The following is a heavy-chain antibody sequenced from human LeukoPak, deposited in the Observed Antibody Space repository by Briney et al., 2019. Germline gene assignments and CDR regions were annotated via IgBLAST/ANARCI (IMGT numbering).Heavy chain of an antibody. J-gene: IGHJ4*02. V-gene: IGHV4-30-4*07. D-gene: IGHD3-10*01. CDR1: GGSISSGGYS. Sequence: SETLSLTCTVSGGSISSGGYSWSWIRQPPGKGLEWIGYIYYSGSTYYNPSLKSRVTISVDTSKNQFSLKLSSVTAADTAVYYRARLRKVRGVIIFDYWGQGTLVTVSS. CDR2: IYYSGST. CDR3: ARLRKVRGVIIFDY.